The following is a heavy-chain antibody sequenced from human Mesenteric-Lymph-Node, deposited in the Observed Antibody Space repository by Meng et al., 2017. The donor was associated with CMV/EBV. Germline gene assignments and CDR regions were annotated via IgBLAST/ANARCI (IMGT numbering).Heavy chain of an antibody. V-gene: IGHV3-66*02. Sequence: GESLKISCVVSGFTVSKTYFSWVRQAPGKGLEWVSVIYGGYSTYYADSVKGRFTVSRDNSKNTLYLQMNSLRTDDTAVYYCARGETSGNFYNYFDYWGRGTLVTVSS. CDR3: ARGETSGNFYNYFDY. CDR2: IYGGYST. J-gene: IGHJ4*02. D-gene: IGHD3-22*01. CDR1: GFTVSKTY.